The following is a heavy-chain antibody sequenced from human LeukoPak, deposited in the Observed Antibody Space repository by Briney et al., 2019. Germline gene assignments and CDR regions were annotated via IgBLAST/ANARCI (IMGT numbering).Heavy chain of an antibody. Sequence: GASVKLSCKASGGTFSSYAISWVRQAPGQGLEWMGGIIHIFGTANYAQKFQGRDTITADESTSTAYMELSSLRSEDTAVYYCARAVVVVAAAYYYYGMDVWGQGTTVSVSS. J-gene: IGHJ6*02. CDR3: ARAVVVVAAAYYYYGMDV. D-gene: IGHD2-15*01. V-gene: IGHV1-69*01. CDR1: GGTFSSYA. CDR2: IIHIFGTA.